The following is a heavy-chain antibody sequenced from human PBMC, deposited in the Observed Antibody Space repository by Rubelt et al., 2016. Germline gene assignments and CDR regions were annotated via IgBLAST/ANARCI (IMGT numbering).Heavy chain of an antibody. CDR2: INAGYGDT. CDR1: GYTFSSYA. CDR3: ARDGYYYESDTTSNYFEGWFDP. Sequence: PGDSVKVSCKASGYTFSSYAIHWVRQAPGQRLEWMGWINAGYGDTRYSPNFQGRLTITRDTSATTAYMELSSLRSEDTAVYSCARDGYYYESDTTSNYFEGWFDPWGQGTLVTVSS. D-gene: IGHD3-22*01. V-gene: IGHV1-3*01. J-gene: IGHJ5*02.